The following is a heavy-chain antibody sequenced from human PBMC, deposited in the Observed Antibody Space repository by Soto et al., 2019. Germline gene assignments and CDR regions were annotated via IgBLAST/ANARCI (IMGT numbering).Heavy chain of an antibody. CDR3: ARDLTTTPY. CDR1: GFTFSSYW. J-gene: IGHJ4*02. V-gene: IGHV3-74*01. D-gene: IGHD1-1*01. Sequence: EVQLVESGGGLVQPGGSLRLSCAASGFTFSSYWMNWVRQAPGKGLVWVSRINSDGSTTNYADSVKGRFTISRDNAKNTLYLQMNSLTDEDAAVYYCARDLTTTPYWGQGTLVTVSS. CDR2: INSDGSTT.